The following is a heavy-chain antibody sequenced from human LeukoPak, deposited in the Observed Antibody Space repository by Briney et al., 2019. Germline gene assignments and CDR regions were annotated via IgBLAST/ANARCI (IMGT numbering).Heavy chain of an antibody. CDR1: GGSINSGGYF. V-gene: IGHV4-61*02. Sequence: SQTLSLTCTVSGGSINSGGYFWSWIRQPAGKGLEWIGRFYASGSTNYNPSLQSRVTISVDTSKNQFSLKLTSVTAADTAVYYCALGNCPTTSCYPGVAFDIWGQGTMVTVSS. CDR3: ALGNCPTTSCYPGVAFDI. D-gene: IGHD2-2*01. J-gene: IGHJ3*02. CDR2: FYASGST.